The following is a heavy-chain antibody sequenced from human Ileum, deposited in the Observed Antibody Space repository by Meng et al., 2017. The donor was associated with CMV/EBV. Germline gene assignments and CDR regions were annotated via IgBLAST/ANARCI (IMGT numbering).Heavy chain of an antibody. J-gene: IGHJ4*02. Sequence: GESLKISCAAYGFTFSSYGIHWVRQAPGKGLVWVSRISDDGGDTNYADSVKGRFSISRDNAKNTVYLQMNSLRAEDTAVYYCVKAYGSGTYCFDKWGQGTLVTVSS. CDR3: VKAYGSGTYCFDK. D-gene: IGHD3-10*01. CDR1: GFTFSSYG. CDR2: ISDDGGDT. V-gene: IGHV3-74*01.